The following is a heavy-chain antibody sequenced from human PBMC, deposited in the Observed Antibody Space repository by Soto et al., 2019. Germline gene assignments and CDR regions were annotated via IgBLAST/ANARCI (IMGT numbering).Heavy chain of an antibody. D-gene: IGHD3-22*01. CDR3: ATNHDDISGRTPPLFDS. CDR2: IHYSGNT. Sequence: SETLSLTCTVSGDSIGTGGYYWDWIRQHPGKGPEWIGYIHYSGNTYYNPSLKSRLTISLDTSKNQFSLHLSSVTAADTAVYYCATNHDDISGRTPPLFDSWGQGTLVTVSS. V-gene: IGHV4-31*03. J-gene: IGHJ4*02. CDR1: GDSIGTGGYY.